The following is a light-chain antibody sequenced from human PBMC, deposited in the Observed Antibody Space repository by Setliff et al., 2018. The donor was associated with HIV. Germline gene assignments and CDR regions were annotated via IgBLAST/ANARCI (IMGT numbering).Light chain of an antibody. J-gene: IGLJ1*01. V-gene: IGLV1-40*01. CDR2: GNS. CDR1: RSNIGAGYD. Sequence: QSVLTQPPSVSGAPRQRVTISCTGSRSNIGAGYDVQWYQQLPGTAPKLVMFGNSNRPSGVPDRFSDSKSGTSASLAISGLQAEDEADYYCQSYDSSLSGYVFGTGTKAPS. CDR3: QSYDSSLSGYV.